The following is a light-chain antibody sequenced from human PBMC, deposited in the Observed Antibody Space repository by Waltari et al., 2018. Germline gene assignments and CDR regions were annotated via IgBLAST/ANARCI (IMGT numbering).Light chain of an antibody. CDR1: YSSIGSNA. J-gene: IGLJ3*02. CDR3: AAWNNRLNGWV. V-gene: IGLV1-44*01. Sequence: QSVLTQPPSVSETPGQRVTISCSGDYSSIGSNAVSWYQQLPRTAPKLLLYSNDQRPSGVPDRFSGSKSGASASLAISGLRSEDEADYYCAAWNNRLNGWVFGGGTKLTVL. CDR2: SND.